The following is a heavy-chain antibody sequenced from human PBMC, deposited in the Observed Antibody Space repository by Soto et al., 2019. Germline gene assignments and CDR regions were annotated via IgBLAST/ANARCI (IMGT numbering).Heavy chain of an antibody. Sequence: SVKVSCKDSGGTFSSYAISWVRQAPGQGLEWMGGIIPIFGTANYAQKFQGRVTITADESTSTAYMELSSLRSEDTAVYYCARAWGGPLWFDPWGQGTLVTVSS. V-gene: IGHV1-69*13. CDR1: GGTFSSYA. CDR3: ARAWGGPLWFDP. CDR2: IIPIFGTA. J-gene: IGHJ5*02. D-gene: IGHD3-3*01.